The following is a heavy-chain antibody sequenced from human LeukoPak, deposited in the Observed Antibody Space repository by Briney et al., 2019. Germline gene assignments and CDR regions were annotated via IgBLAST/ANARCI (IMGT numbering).Heavy chain of an antibody. D-gene: IGHD1/OR15-1a*01. J-gene: IGHJ3*02. CDR2: ISSSSSYI. CDR3: AREVWNKGAFDI. CDR1: GFTFSSYS. V-gene: IGHV3-21*01. Sequence: GGSLRLSCAASGFTFSSYSMNWVRQAPGKGLEWVSSISSSSSYIYYADSVKGRFTISRDNAKTSLYLQMNSLRSEDTAVYYCAREVWNKGAFDIWGQGTMVTVSS.